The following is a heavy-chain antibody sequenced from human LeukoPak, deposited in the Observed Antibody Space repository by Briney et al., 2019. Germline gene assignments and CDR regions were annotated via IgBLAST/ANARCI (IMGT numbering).Heavy chain of an antibody. CDR3: AKDLIAARPGY. CDR2: IYSGGST. CDR1: GFTVSSNY. D-gene: IGHD6-6*01. Sequence: AGGSLRLSCAASGFTVSSNYMSWVRQAPGKGLEWVSVIYSGGSTYYADSVKGRFTISRDNSKNTLYLQMNSLRAEDTAVYYCAKDLIAARPGYWGQGTLVTVSS. J-gene: IGHJ4*02. V-gene: IGHV3-66*01.